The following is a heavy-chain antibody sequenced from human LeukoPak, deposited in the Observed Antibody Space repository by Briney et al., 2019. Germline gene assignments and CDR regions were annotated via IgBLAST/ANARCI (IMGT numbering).Heavy chain of an antibody. Sequence: GGSLRLSCAASGFTFNNYAMWWIRQAPGKGLEWVSTIRSNGDTTYNADSVKGRFTISRDNSKNTLYLELNSLRVEDTATFYCAKGQELDDGVFDSWGQGTMVTVSS. CDR3: AKGQELDDGVFDS. J-gene: IGHJ4*02. D-gene: IGHD1-1*01. CDR1: GFTFNNYA. CDR2: IRSNGDTT. V-gene: IGHV3-23*01.